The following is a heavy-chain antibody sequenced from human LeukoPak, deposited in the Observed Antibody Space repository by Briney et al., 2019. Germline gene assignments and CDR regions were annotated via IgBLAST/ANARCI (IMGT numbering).Heavy chain of an antibody. D-gene: IGHD2-2*01. CDR2: ISWNSGSI. CDR1: GFTFDDYA. J-gene: IGHJ6*02. Sequence: PGGSLRLSCAASGFTFDDYAMHWVRQAPGKGLEWVSGISWNSGSIGYADSVKGRFTISRDNAKNSLYLQMNSLRAEDTALYYCAKGYCSSTSCYYYYGMDVWGQGTTVTVSS. V-gene: IGHV3-9*01. CDR3: AKGYCSSTSCYYYYGMDV.